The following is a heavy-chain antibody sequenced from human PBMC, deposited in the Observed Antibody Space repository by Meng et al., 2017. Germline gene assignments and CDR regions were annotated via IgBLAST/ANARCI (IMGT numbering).Heavy chain of an antibody. CDR1: GFPLSTGGVG. D-gene: IGHD7-27*01. CDR2: IYWDDDT. J-gene: IGHJ4*02. Sequence: PLNGPVSRLVTPPQTLTLTCTFYGFPLSTGGVGVGWIRQPPGKALEWLALIYWDDDTRYSPSLKSRLSITKDTSKNQVFLTMTNMDPVDTATYYCAHRSSAWAFDSWGQGTLVTVSS. V-gene: IGHV2-5*02. CDR3: AHRSSAWAFDS.